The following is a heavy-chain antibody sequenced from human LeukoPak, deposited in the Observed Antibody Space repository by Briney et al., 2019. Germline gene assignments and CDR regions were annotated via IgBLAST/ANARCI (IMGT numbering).Heavy chain of an antibody. CDR3: ATTASPRGYYYYYMDV. CDR2: ISGSGGST. Sequence: GGSLRLSCAASGFTFSSYAMSWVRQAPGKGLEWVSAISGSGGSTYYADSVKGRFTISRDISKNTLYLQMNSLRAEDTAVYYCATTASPRGYYYYYMDVWGKGTTVTISS. CDR1: GFTFSSYA. J-gene: IGHJ6*03. V-gene: IGHV3-23*01. D-gene: IGHD4-17*01.